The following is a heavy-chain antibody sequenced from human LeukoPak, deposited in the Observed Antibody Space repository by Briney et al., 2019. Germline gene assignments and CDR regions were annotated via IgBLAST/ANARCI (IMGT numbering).Heavy chain of an antibody. CDR3: ARDKSTGYRWGY. D-gene: IGHD5-24*01. V-gene: IGHV3-7*01. Sequence: PGGSLRLSCAASGFTFSIYWMSWVRQAPGKGLEWVANIKQDGSEKYYVDSVKGRFTISRDNAKNSLYLQMNSLRAEDTAVYYCARDKSTGYRWGYWGQGTLVTVSS. CDR2: IKQDGSEK. J-gene: IGHJ4*02. CDR1: GFTFSIYW.